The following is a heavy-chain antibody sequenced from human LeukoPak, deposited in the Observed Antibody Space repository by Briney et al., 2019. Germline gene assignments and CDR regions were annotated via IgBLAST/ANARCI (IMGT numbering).Heavy chain of an antibody. CDR1: GFTFSSYW. Sequence: GGSLRLSRAASGFTFSSYWMSWVRQAPGKGLEWVANIKQDGSEKYYVDSVKGRFTISRDNAKNSLYLQMNSLRAEDTAVYYCARDGFSGSDDYWGQGTLVTVSS. D-gene: IGHD3-10*01. CDR2: IKQDGSEK. CDR3: ARDGFSGSDDY. V-gene: IGHV3-7*01. J-gene: IGHJ4*02.